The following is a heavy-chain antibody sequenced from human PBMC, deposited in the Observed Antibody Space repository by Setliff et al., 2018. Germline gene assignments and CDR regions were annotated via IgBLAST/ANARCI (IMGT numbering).Heavy chain of an antibody. CDR3: ASATGY. Sequence: GGSLRLSCVVSGFTFSDYYMSWIRQAPGKGLEWVSYIRSSNSYTNYADSVKGRFTISRDNAKTSLYLLMNSLRADDTAVYFCASATGYWGQGILVTVSS. CDR2: IRSSNSYT. J-gene: IGHJ4*02. V-gene: IGHV3-11*06. CDR1: GFTFSDYY.